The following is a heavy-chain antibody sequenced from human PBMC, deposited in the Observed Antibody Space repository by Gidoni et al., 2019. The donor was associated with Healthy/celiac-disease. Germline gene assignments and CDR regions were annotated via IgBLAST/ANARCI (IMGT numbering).Heavy chain of an antibody. CDR1: GFTFSSHS. V-gene: IGHV3-21*01. D-gene: IGHD6-19*01. Sequence: EVQLVESGGGLVKPGGSLSLSCAASGFTFSSHSMNWVRQAPGKGLEWVSSISSSSSYIYYADSVKGRFTISRDNAKNSLYLQMNSLRAEDTAVYYCARAVSSGWYSHYYYYMDVWGKGTTVTVSS. CDR2: ISSSSSYI. CDR3: ARAVSSGWYSHYYYYMDV. J-gene: IGHJ6*03.